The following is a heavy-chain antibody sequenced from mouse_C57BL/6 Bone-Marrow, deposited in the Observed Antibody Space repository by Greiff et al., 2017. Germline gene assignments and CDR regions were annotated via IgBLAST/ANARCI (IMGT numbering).Heavy chain of an antibody. J-gene: IGHJ1*03. CDR3: TRSGSRYGYWYFDV. Sequence: QVQLQQSGAELVRPGASVTLSCKASGYTFTDYEMHWVKQTPVHGLEWIGAIDPETGGTAYNQKFKGKAILTADKSSSTAYMELRSLTSEDSAVYYCTRSGSRYGYWYFDVWGTGTTVTVSS. CDR2: IDPETGGT. D-gene: IGHD1-1*01. CDR1: GYTFTDYE. V-gene: IGHV1-15*01.